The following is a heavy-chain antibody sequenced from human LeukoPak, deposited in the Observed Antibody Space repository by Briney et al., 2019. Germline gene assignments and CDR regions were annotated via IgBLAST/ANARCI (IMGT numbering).Heavy chain of an antibody. Sequence: GASVKVSCKASGYTFTGYYMHWVRQAPGQGLEWMGWINLNSGGTNYAQKFQGRVTMTRDTSISTAYMELSRLRSDDTAVYYCARVKMTTVTPSEDWYFDLWGRGTLVTVSS. V-gene: IGHV1-2*02. CDR2: INLNSGGT. D-gene: IGHD4-17*01. CDR3: ARVKMTTVTPSEDWYFDL. CDR1: GYTFTGYY. J-gene: IGHJ2*01.